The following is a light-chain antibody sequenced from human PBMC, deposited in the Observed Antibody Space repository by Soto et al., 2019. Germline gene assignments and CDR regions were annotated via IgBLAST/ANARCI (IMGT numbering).Light chain of an antibody. V-gene: IGKV3-11*01. Sequence: EKVMTQSPATLSVSPGERVTLSCRASQSVRNNLAWYQQKPGQAPRLLIYDASNRATGIPARFSGSGSGTDFTLTISSLEPEDFAVYYCQQRSNGFTFGPGTKVDIK. CDR1: QSVRNN. CDR3: QQRSNGFT. CDR2: DAS. J-gene: IGKJ3*01.